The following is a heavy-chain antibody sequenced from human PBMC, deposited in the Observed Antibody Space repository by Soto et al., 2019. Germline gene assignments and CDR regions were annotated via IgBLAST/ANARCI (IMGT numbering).Heavy chain of an antibody. CDR3: ARGIGGSDY. V-gene: IGHV1-3*05. CDR2: INAGNGNT. CDR1: GYTFTSNT. Sequence: QVQLVQSGAEEKKPGASVKVSCKASGYTFTSNTMHWVRQAPGQRLEWMGWINAGNGNTKYSQKFQGRVTITRDTSASTAYMELTSLRSEDTAVFYCARGIGGSDYWGQGTLVSVSS. J-gene: IGHJ4*02. D-gene: IGHD3-16*01.